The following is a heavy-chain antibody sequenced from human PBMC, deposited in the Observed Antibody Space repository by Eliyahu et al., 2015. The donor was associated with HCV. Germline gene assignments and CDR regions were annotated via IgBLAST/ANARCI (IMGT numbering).Heavy chain of an antibody. CDR1: GFTFSXYA. D-gene: IGHD6-13*01. CDR3: AKDSKSSWWYYGMDV. CDR2: ISGSGGNT. J-gene: IGHJ6*02. Sequence: EVQLLESGGGLVQPGGSLRLSCAASGFTFSXYAMSWVRQAPGKGLEWVSGISGSGGNTYHADSVKGRFTISRDNSKNMLYLQMNSLGAEDTAVYYCAKDSKSSWWYYGMDVWGQGTTVTVSS. V-gene: IGHV3-23*01.